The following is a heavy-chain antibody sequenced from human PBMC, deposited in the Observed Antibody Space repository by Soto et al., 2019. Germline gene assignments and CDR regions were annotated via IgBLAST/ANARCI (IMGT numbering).Heavy chain of an antibody. D-gene: IGHD2-15*01. CDR2: ISSSSSYI. CDR1: GFTFSSYS. Sequence: GSLSLSCAASGFTFSSYSMNCVRQAPGKGLEWVSSISSSSSYIYYADSVKGRFTISRDNAKNSLYLQMNSLRAEDTAVYYCARGLTPPYCSGGSCYPYGMDVWGQGTTVTVSS. J-gene: IGHJ6*02. CDR3: ARGLTPPYCSGGSCYPYGMDV. V-gene: IGHV3-21*01.